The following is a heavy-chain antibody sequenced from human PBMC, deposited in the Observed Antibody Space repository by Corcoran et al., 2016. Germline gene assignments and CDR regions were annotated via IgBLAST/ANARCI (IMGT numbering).Heavy chain of an antibody. CDR3: ARDPDSSGYSGVVDY. CDR2: ISSSSSYI. D-gene: IGHD3-22*01. Sequence: EVQLVESGGGLVKPGGSLRLSCAASGFTFSSYSMNWVRQAPGKGLEWVSSISSSSSYIYYADSVKGRLTISRDNAKNSLYLQMNSLRAEDTAVYYCARDPDSSGYSGVVDYWGQGTLVTVSS. V-gene: IGHV3-21*01. J-gene: IGHJ4*02. CDR1: GFTFSSYS.